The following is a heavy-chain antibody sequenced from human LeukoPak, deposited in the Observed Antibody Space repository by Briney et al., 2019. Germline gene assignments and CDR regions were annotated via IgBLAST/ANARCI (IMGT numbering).Heavy chain of an antibody. CDR3: ARDLIYYDSSGYYYFDY. CDR2: IYTSGST. CDR1: GGSLSSYY. J-gene: IGHJ4*02. Sequence: PSETLSLTCTVSGGSLSSYYWSWIRQPAGKGLEWIGRIYTSGSTNYNPSLKSRVTMSVDTSKNQFSLKLSSVTAADTAVYYCARDLIYYDSSGYYYFDYWGQGTLVTVSS. D-gene: IGHD3-22*01. V-gene: IGHV4-4*07.